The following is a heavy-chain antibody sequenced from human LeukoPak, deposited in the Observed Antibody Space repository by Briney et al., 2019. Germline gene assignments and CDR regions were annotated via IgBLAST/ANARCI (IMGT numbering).Heavy chain of an antibody. D-gene: IGHD3-22*01. CDR1: GYSFTSNW. CDR3: ARPGTYYYDSSDGYFQY. Sequence: GESLKISCKGSGYSFTSNWIGWVRQMPGKGLGWMGIIYPGDSDTRYSPSFQGQVTISADKSISTAYLQWSSLKASDTAMYYCARPGTYYYDSSDGYFQYWGRGTLVTVSS. J-gene: IGHJ1*01. CDR2: IYPGDSDT. V-gene: IGHV5-51*01.